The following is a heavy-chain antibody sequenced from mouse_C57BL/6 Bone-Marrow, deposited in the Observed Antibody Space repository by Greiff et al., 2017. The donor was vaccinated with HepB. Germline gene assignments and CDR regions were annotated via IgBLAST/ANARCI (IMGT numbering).Heavy chain of an antibody. V-gene: IGHV1-52*01. Sequence: QVQLQQPGAELVRPGSSVKLSCKASGYTFTSYWMHWVKQRPIQGLEWIGNIDPSDSETHYNQKFKDKATLTVDKSSSTAYMQLSSLTSEDSAVYYCARGPDWAMDYWGQGTSVTVSS. CDR2: IDPSDSET. CDR3: ARGPDWAMDY. CDR1: GYTFTSYW. J-gene: IGHJ4*01.